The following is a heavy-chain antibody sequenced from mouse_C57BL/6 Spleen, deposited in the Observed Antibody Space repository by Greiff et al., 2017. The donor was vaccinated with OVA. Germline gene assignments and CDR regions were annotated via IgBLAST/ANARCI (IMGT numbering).Heavy chain of an antibody. Sequence: QVQLQQPGAELVKPGASVKMSCKASGYTFTSYWITWVKQRPGQGLEWIGDIYPGSGSTTYNEKFKSKATLTVDTSSSTAYMQLSSLTSEDSAVYYCARRSYGNYGAWFAYWGQGTLVTVSA. D-gene: IGHD2-1*01. CDR3: ARRSYGNYGAWFAY. V-gene: IGHV1-55*01. CDR2: IYPGSGST. J-gene: IGHJ3*01. CDR1: GYTFTSYW.